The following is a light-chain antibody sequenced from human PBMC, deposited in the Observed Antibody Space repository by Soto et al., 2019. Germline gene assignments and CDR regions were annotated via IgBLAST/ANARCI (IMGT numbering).Light chain of an antibody. V-gene: IGKV1-33*01. CDR3: QRCGNVPLT. Sequence: DIQMTQSPSSLSASVGDRVTITCQASQDITNDLNWYQQKPGKAPKVLIYEASNLETGGPSRFGGGGSVTDFTFIISSRQPEDVATYFCQRCGNVPLTFGGGPRVEIK. J-gene: IGKJ4*02. CDR2: EAS. CDR1: QDITND.